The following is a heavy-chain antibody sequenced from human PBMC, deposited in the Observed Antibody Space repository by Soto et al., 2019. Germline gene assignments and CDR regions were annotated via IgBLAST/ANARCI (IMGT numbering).Heavy chain of an antibody. D-gene: IGHD3-3*01. CDR3: ARKGGEDFGVFTDRYHHYHLAV. CDR1: GGSISSSLYS. J-gene: IGHJ6*03. Sequence: SETLSLTCTVSGGSISSSLYSWGWIRQPPGKGLEWIGTIYYSGSTYYNPSLKSRVTISVDTSKNQFSLKLSSVTAADTAIYYCARKGGEDFGVFTDRYHHYHLAVWAKGTTVTV. V-gene: IGHV4-39*01. CDR2: IYYSGST.